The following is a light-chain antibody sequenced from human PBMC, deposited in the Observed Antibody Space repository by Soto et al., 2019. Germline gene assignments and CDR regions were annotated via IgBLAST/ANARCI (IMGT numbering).Light chain of an antibody. V-gene: IGLV2-8*01. CDR3: TSYVGNDIWV. CDR1: SSDVGAYKY. CDR2: EVT. J-gene: IGLJ3*02. Sequence: QSALTQPPSASGSPGQSVTISCTGTSSDVGAYKYVSWYQQYPGKAPKLMISEVTNRPSGVPDRFSGSKSGNTSSLTVSGLQAEDEADDYCTSYVGNDIWVFGGGTKLTVL.